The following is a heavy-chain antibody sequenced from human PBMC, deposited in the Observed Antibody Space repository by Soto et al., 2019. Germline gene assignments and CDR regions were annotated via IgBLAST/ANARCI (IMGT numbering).Heavy chain of an antibody. J-gene: IGHJ6*02. Sequence: QVQLVQSGAEVKKPGSSVKVSCKASGGTFSSYAISWVRQAPGQGLEWMGGIIPIFGTANYAQKFQGRVTITADESTSTAYMELSSLRSEDTAVYYCARELYGGKAYYYYYGMDVWGQGNTVPFAS. CDR2: IIPIFGTA. D-gene: IGHD4-17*01. V-gene: IGHV1-69*01. CDR3: ARELYGGKAYYYYYGMDV. CDR1: GGTFSSYA.